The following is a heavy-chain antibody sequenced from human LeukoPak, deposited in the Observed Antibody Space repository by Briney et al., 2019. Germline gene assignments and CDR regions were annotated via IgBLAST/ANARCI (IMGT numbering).Heavy chain of an antibody. CDR2: IGWGSGDI. J-gene: IGHJ6*02. V-gene: IGHV3-9*01. CDR3: AKNVRRSCSNGICSVTNSYSGMDA. D-gene: IGHD2-8*01. Sequence: GGSLRLSCAVSGFTFDDYAMHRVRQAPGKGLEWVSGIGWGSGDIEYADSVKGRFTISRDNVRSSLFPQMHSLKSEDTALYFCAKNVRRSCSNGICSVTNSYSGMDAWGQGTTVTVSS. CDR1: GFTFDDYA.